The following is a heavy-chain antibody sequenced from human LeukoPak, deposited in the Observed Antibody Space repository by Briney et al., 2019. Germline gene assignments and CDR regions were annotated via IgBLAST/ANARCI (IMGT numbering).Heavy chain of an antibody. D-gene: IGHD2-15*01. CDR1: GYTFTSDY. CDR2: ISAYNGNT. J-gene: IGHJ1*01. CDR3: ARSWVAATVAEYFQH. Sequence: GASVKVSCKASGYTFTSDYMHWARQAPGQGLEWMGWISAYNGNTNYAQKLQGRVTMTTDTSTSTAYMELRSLRSDDTAVYYCARSWVAATVAEYFQHWGQGTLVTVSS. V-gene: IGHV1-18*01.